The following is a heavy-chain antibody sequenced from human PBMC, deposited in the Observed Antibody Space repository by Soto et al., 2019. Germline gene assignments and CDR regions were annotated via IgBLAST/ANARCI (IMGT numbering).Heavy chain of an antibody. CDR1: GGSIRSGDYY. J-gene: IGHJ4*01. D-gene: IGHD2-21*01. Sequence: QVQLQESGPGLVKPSQTLSLICTVSGGSIRSGDYYWSWIRQPPGKGLEWIGYISYSGSTYYNPSLNNRVTMSVDTSKNQFSLNLSSVTAADTAVYFCARGGVVIATYYFDYWGHGAQVTVSS. V-gene: IGHV4-30-4*01. CDR3: ARGGVVIATYYFDY. CDR2: ISYSGST.